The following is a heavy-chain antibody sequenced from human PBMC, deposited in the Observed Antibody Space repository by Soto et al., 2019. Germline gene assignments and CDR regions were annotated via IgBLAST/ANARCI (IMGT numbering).Heavy chain of an antibody. J-gene: IGHJ4*02. CDR1: GYLFAGYY. V-gene: IGHV1-2*04. CDR2: INPSSGDT. Sequence: WASVKVSCKAAGYLFAGYYLHWVRQAPGQGCEWMRWINPSSGDTEYARKFEAWATMTRDKSTDTAYLDLSRLRSADTAVYYCARELHFFDSGGYNEKYFELWAEATQVTVSS. CDR3: ARELHFFDSGGYNEKYFEL. D-gene: IGHD3-22*01.